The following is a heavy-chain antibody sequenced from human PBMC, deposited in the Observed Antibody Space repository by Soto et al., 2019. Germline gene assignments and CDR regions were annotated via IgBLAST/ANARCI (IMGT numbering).Heavy chain of an antibody. CDR2: ISSSGNTI. CDR3: AKMSSENYYDPVFS. D-gene: IGHD3-22*01. V-gene: IGHV3-11*01. CDR1: GFTFSDYY. J-gene: IGHJ5*02. Sequence: QVQLVESGGGVVKTSGSVRIACAASGFTFSDYYKSWVRQAPGKGLEWVSYISSSGNTIYYADSVKGRFTISRDNAKNSVYLQMNSLRAEDTALYFCAKMSSENYYDPVFSWGQGTLVTVSS.